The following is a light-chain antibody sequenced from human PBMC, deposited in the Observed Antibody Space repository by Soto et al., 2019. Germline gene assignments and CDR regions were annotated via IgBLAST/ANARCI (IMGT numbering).Light chain of an antibody. V-gene: IGLV2-14*03. CDR2: DVN. Sequence: QSALTQPASVSGSPGQSITISCTGATTDVDGYDYVSWYQQHPGQAPKLMIFDVNNRPSGVSGRFSGSKSGDTASLTISGLQAEDDGEYYCTSYTGSAPVYVFGAGTKLTVL. J-gene: IGLJ1*01. CDR3: TSYTGSAPVYV. CDR1: TTDVDGYDY.